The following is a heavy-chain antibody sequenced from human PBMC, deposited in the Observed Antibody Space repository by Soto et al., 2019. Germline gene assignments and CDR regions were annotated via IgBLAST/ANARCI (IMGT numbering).Heavy chain of an antibody. J-gene: IGHJ4*02. CDR2: ISGSSSHI. CDR1: GFSFSSFA. V-gene: IGHV3-23*01. Sequence: GSLRLSCAASGFSFSSFAMTWVRQAPGRGLEWVAVISGSSSHIDYADSLRGRFTISRDNSKNTVYLEMNSLGVEDTATYYCAKDRGNSGWGSILEIWGQGALVTVSS. CDR3: AKDRGNSGWGSILEI. D-gene: IGHD6-19*01.